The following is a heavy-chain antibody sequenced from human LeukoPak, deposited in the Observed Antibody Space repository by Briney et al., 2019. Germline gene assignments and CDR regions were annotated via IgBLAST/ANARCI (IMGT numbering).Heavy chain of an antibody. D-gene: IGHD3-22*01. J-gene: IGHJ6*03. Sequence: ARSLRLSCAASGFTFSGSAMHWVRQPSGKGLEWVGRTRSRANSYATAYAASVKGRFTISRDDSKNTAYLQMNSLKTEDTAVYYCTSTMIDYYYYYMDVWGKGTTVTVSS. CDR2: TRSRANSYAT. V-gene: IGHV3-73*01. CDR1: GFTFSGSA. CDR3: TSTMIDYYYYYMDV.